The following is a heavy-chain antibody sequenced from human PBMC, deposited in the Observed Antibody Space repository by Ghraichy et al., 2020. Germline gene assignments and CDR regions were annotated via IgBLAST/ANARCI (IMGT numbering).Heavy chain of an antibody. CDR2: IYYSGST. CDR1: GGSISSSSYY. D-gene: IGHD3-9*01. J-gene: IGHJ6*02. V-gene: IGHV4-39*01. CDR3: ASSRVDILTGYYIFAYGMDV. Sequence: SQTLSLTCTVSGGSISSSSYYWGWIRQPPGKGLEWIGSIYYSGSTYYNPSLKSRVTISVDTSKNQFSLKLSSVTAADTAVYYCASSRVDILTGYYIFAYGMDVWGQGTTVTVSS.